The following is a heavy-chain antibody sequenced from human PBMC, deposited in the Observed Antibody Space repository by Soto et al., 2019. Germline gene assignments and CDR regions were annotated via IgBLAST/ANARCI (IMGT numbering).Heavy chain of an antibody. CDR3: TKASGSSRRYWSATLDT. D-gene: IGHD6-13*01. J-gene: IGHJ5*02. CDR2: ISYDGSNK. V-gene: IGHV3-30*18. CDR1: GFTFSSYG. Sequence: QVQLVESGGGVVQPGRSLRLSCAASGFTFSSYGMHWVRQAPGKGLEWVAVISYDGSNKYYADSVKGRFTISRDNAKNTRSLQMDRRRAGDTAVYLCTKASGSSRRYWSATLDTWGQGTLVTVSS.